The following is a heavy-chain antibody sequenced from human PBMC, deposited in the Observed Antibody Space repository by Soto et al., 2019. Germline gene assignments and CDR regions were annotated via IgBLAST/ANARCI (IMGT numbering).Heavy chain of an antibody. D-gene: IGHD6-6*01. Sequence: PGGSLRLSCAASGFTFSSYAMSWVRQAPGKGLEWVSAISGSGGSTYYADSVKGRFTISRDNAKNSLYLQMNSLRAEDTAVYYCARDRFSSSSYYYYGMDVWGQGTTVTVSS. J-gene: IGHJ6*02. CDR1: GFTFSSYA. CDR2: ISGSGGST. V-gene: IGHV3-23*01. CDR3: ARDRFSSSSYYYYGMDV.